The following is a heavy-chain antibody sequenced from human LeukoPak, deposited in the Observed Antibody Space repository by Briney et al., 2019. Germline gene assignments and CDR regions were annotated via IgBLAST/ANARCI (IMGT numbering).Heavy chain of an antibody. V-gene: IGHV1-18*01. CDR3: ASYLDSSGYYYGDAFDI. J-gene: IGHJ3*02. D-gene: IGHD3-22*01. CDR1: GYTFTSYG. Sequence: ASVKVSCKASGYTFTSYGISWVRQAPGQGLEWMGWISAYNGNTNYAQKLQGRVTMTTDTSTSTAYMELRSLRSEDTAVYYCASYLDSSGYYYGDAFDIWGQGTMVTVSS. CDR2: ISAYNGNT.